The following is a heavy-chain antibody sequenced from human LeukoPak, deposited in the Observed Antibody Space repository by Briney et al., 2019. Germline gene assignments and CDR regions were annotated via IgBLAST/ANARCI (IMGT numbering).Heavy chain of an antibody. D-gene: IGHD3-22*01. CDR3: ARALLNYYDSSGYLTGHFDY. V-gene: IGHV4-30-2*01. CDR1: GGSLSSGGYS. Sequence: PSETLSLTCAVSGGSLSSGGYSWSWIRQPPGKGLEWIGYIYHSGSTYYNPSLKSRVTISVDRSKNQFSLKLSSVTAADTAVYYCARALLNYYDSSGYLTGHFDYWGQGTLVTVSS. CDR2: IYHSGST. J-gene: IGHJ4*02.